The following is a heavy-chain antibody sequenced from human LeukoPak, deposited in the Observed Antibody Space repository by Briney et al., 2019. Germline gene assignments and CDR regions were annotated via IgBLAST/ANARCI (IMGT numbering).Heavy chain of an antibody. CDR2: IYSGGST. D-gene: IGHD5-12*01. Sequence: GGSLRLSCAASGFTVSSNYMSWVRQAPGKGLEWVSVIYSGGSTYYADSVKGRFTISRDNSENTLYLQMNSLGAEDTAVYYCARDVATIRYYYFDYWGQGTLVTVSS. J-gene: IGHJ4*02. CDR3: ARDVATIRYYYFDY. CDR1: GFTVSSNY. V-gene: IGHV3-66*01.